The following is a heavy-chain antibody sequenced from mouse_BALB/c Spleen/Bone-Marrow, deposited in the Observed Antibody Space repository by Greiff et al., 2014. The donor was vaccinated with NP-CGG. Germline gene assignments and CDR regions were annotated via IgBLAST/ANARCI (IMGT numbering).Heavy chain of an antibody. J-gene: IGHJ2*01. Sequence: EVQGVESGAELVKPGASVKLSCTASGFNIKDTYMHWVKQRPEQGLEWIGGIDPANGNTKYDPKFQGKATITADTSSNTAYLQLSSLTSEDTAVYYCARYHYGYYFDYWGQGTTLTVSS. CDR1: GFNIKDTY. D-gene: IGHD1-1*01. CDR3: ARYHYGYYFDY. V-gene: IGHV14-3*02. CDR2: IDPANGNT.